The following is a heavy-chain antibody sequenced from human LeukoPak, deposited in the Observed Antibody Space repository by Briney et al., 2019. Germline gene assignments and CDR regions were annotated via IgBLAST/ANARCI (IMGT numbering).Heavy chain of an antibody. D-gene: IGHD2-2*01. CDR1: GGTLSSYA. V-gene: IGHV1-69*13. Sequence: SVKVSCKASGGTLSSYAISWVRQAPGQGLKWMGGIIPIFGTANYAQKFQGRVTITADESTSTAYMELSSLRSEDTAVYYCARGAGCSSTSCYRTSLNYWGQGTLVTVSS. J-gene: IGHJ4*02. CDR3: ARGAGCSSTSCYRTSLNY. CDR2: IIPIFGTA.